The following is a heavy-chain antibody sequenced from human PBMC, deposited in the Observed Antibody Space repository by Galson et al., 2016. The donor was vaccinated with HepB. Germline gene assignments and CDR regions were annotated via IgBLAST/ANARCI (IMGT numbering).Heavy chain of an antibody. CDR1: GFTFSSYA. Sequence: SLRLSCATSGFTFSSYAMTWVRQSPGKGLEWVSVISGRGGSIKYADSVKGRFTISRDSSKNTLYLQMNSLRAEDTAVYYCAISPEAWYYDDTSGHYHFDYWGQGILVTVSS. J-gene: IGHJ4*02. CDR3: AISPEAWYYDDTSGHYHFDY. CDR2: ISGRGGSI. V-gene: IGHV3-23*01. D-gene: IGHD3-22*01.